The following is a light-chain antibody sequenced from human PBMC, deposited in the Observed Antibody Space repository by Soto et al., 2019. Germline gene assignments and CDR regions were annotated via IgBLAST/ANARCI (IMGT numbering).Light chain of an antibody. CDR1: QNIIFY. J-gene: IGKJ1*01. V-gene: IGKV1-39*01. CDR3: QHYNSYSEA. Sequence: IQMTQSPSSLSASVGDRVTITCRASQNIIFYLNWYQHKPGKAPKLLIYAASNLQSGVPSRFSGSGSGTEFTLTISSLQPDDFATYYCQHYNSYSEAFGQGTKVDIK. CDR2: AAS.